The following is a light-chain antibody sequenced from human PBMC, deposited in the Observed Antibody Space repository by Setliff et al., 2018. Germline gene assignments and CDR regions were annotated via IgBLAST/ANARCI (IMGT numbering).Light chain of an antibody. CDR1: SSDVGGYNY. Sequence: QSVLTQPRSVSGSPGQSVTISCTGTSSDVGGYNYVSWYQQHPGKAPKLMIYDVSKRPSGVPDRFSGSKSGNTASLTISGLQAEDEADYYCSSYTSSSIFYVFGTGTKVTV. CDR3: SSYTSSSIFYV. V-gene: IGLV2-11*01. CDR2: DVS. J-gene: IGLJ1*01.